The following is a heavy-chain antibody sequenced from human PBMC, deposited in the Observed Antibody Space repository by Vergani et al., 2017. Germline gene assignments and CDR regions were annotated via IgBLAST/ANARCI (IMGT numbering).Heavy chain of an antibody. CDR3: AKDRDSLAAAGTSREFDP. V-gene: IGHV3-23*01. J-gene: IGHJ5*02. D-gene: IGHD6-13*01. Sequence: EVQLLESGGGLVQPGGSLRLSCAASGFTFSSYAMSWVRQAPGKGLEWVSAISGSGGSTYYADSVKGRFTISRDNSKNTLYLQMNSLRAEDTAVYYCAKDRDSLAAAGTSREFDPWGQGTLVTVSS. CDR1: GFTFSSYA. CDR2: ISGSGGST.